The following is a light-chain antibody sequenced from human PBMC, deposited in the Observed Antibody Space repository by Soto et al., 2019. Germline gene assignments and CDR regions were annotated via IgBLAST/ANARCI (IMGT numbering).Light chain of an antibody. CDR2: DAS. Sequence: DIQMTQSPSTLSASVGDRITITCRASHSISSWLAWYQQKPGNAPKSLIYDASSLESGVPSRFSGSGSGTEFTLTISSLLHDDFATSYCQQYNSFPWTFGQGTKVE. CDR1: HSISSW. V-gene: IGKV1-5*01. CDR3: QQYNSFPWT. J-gene: IGKJ1*01.